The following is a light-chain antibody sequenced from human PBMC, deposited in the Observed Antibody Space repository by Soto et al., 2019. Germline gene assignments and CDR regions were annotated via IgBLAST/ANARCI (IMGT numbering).Light chain of an antibody. CDR2: DAS. V-gene: IGKV3-11*01. J-gene: IGKJ5*01. CDR1: QSVSSY. CDR3: QQRSNWPCT. Sequence: EMVLTQSPATLSLSPGERATLSCRASQSVSSYLAWYQQKPGQAPRLLIYDASNTATGIPARFSGSGSGTDFTLTISRLEPEDFAVYYCQQRSNWPCTFGQGTLLEI.